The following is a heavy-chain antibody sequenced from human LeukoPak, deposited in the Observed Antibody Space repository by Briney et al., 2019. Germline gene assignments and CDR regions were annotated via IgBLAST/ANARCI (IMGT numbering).Heavy chain of an antibody. J-gene: IGHJ4*02. CDR2: ISGSGGST. CDR3: AKDMVRGVIIYYFDY. D-gene: IGHD3-10*01. V-gene: IGHV3-23*01. Sequence: GGPLRLSCAASGFTFSSYAMSWVRQAPGKGLEWVSAISGSGGSTYYADSVKGRFTISRDNSKNTLYLQMNSLRAEDTAVYYCAKDMVRGVIIYYFDYWGQGTLVTVSS. CDR1: GFTFSSYA.